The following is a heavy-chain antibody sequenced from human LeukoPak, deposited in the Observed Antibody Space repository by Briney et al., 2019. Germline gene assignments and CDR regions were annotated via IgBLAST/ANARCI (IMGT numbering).Heavy chain of an antibody. Sequence: SVKVSCKASGYTFTSYGISWVRQAPGQGLEWMGGIIPIFGTANYAQKFQGRVTITADESTSTAYMELSSLRSEDTAVYYCAREAEVLWFGENNWFDPWGQGTLVTVSS. CDR1: GYTFTSYG. J-gene: IGHJ5*02. CDR3: AREAEVLWFGENNWFDP. V-gene: IGHV1-69*13. D-gene: IGHD3-10*01. CDR2: IIPIFGTA.